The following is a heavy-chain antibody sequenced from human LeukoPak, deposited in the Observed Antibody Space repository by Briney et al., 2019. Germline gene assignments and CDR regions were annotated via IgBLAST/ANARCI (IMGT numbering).Heavy chain of an antibody. CDR1: GYTFTSYG. CDR2: ISAYNGNT. Sequence: ASVKVSCKASGYTFTSYGISWVRQAPGQGLEWMGWISAYNGNTNYAQKFQGRVTMTRDTSISTAYMELSRLRSDDTAVYYCARAPAGTFATDYWGQGTLVTVSS. V-gene: IGHV1-18*01. D-gene: IGHD1-1*01. CDR3: ARAPAGTFATDY. J-gene: IGHJ4*02.